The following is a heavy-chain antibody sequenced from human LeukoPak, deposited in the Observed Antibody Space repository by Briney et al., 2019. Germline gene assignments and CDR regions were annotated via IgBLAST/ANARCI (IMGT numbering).Heavy chain of an antibody. J-gene: IGHJ4*02. CDR3: ARVRGSYSYYFDY. CDR1: GFNLYSFW. Sequence: GGSLRLSCQASGFNLYSFWMTWVRPPPGKGLEWVANIKQDGSEKYYVDSVKGRFTISRDNAKNSLYLQMNSLRAEDTAVYYCARVRGSYSYYFDYWGQGTLVTVSS. D-gene: IGHD1-26*01. CDR2: IKQDGSEK. V-gene: IGHV3-7*04.